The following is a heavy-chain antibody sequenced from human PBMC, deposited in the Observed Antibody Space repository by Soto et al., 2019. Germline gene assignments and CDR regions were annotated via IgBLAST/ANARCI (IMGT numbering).Heavy chain of an antibody. CDR2: IYYSGST. D-gene: IGHD2-8*01. J-gene: IGHJ3*02. Sequence: PSETLSLTCTVSGGSISSSSYYWGWIRQPPGKGLEWIGSIYYSGSTYYNPSLKSRVTISVDTSKNQFSLKLSSVTAADTAVYYCARRGYYAISALDIWGQGTMVTVSS. V-gene: IGHV4-39*01. CDR1: GGSISSSSYY. CDR3: ARRGYYAISALDI.